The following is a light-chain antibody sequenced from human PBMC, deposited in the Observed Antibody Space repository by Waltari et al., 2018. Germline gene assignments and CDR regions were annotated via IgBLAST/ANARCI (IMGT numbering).Light chain of an antibody. V-gene: IGKV1-13*02. CDR3: QQGNSNPYS. Sequence: IQMSQSPSSLSASVGDRVTLTCRASQGISSYLNWYQQKPGKAPKLLIYYANSLASGVPSRFSGSGSGTEFTLTISSLQPEDFATYYCQQGNSNPYSFGQGTKVEIK. J-gene: IGKJ2*03. CDR2: YAN. CDR1: QGISSY.